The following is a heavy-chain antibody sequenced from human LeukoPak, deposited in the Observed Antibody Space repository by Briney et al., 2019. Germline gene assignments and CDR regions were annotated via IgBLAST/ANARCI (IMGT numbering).Heavy chain of an antibody. D-gene: IGHD3-9*01. J-gene: IGHJ4*02. CDR1: GFTFDDYA. CDR3: ARGLGYDILTGLNPDDY. V-gene: IGHV3-9*01. Sequence: GRSLRLSCAASGFTFDDYAMHWVRQAPGKGLEWVSRISWNSGTINYADSVKGRFTISRDNAKNSLYLQMNSLRAEDTAVYYCARGLGYDILTGLNPDDYWGQGTLVTVSS. CDR2: ISWNSGTI.